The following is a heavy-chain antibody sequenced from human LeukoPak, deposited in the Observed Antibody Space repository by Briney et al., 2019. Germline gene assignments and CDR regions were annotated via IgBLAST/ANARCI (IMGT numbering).Heavy chain of an antibody. CDR1: GFTVSSNY. V-gene: IGHV3-53*01. Sequence: GGFLRLSCAASGFTVSSNYMSWVRQAPGKGLEWVSVIHTGGSTYYADSVKGRFTISRDTSNNTLYLQMNSLRAEDTAVYYCAREGKWLQLRYFDYWGQGTLVTVSS. CDR3: AREGKWLQLRYFDY. D-gene: IGHD5-24*01. CDR2: IHTGGST. J-gene: IGHJ4*02.